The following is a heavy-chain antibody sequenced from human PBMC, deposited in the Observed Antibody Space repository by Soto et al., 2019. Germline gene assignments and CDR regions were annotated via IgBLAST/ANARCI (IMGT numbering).Heavy chain of an antibody. D-gene: IGHD3-10*01. CDR1: GFTFSSYA. J-gene: IGHJ4*02. CDR3: ATDYYGSGSNRIDY. Sequence: GGSLRRSWAASGFTFSSYAMHWVRQAPGKGLEWVAVISYDGSNKYYADSVKGRFTISRDNSKNTLYLQMNSLRAEDTAVYYCATDYYGSGSNRIDYWGQGTLVTVSS. V-gene: IGHV3-30-3*01. CDR2: ISYDGSNK.